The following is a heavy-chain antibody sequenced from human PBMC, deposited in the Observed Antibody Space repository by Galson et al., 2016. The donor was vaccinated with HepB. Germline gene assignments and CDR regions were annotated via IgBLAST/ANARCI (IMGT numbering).Heavy chain of an antibody. CDR2: IYYSGST. Sequence: SETLSLTCTVSGGSISNSPYYWNWIRQPPGKGLEWIGSIYYSGSTYYNASLKNRVTISVDTSKNQFSLRLSSVTAADTAVYYCAVIRRGFCRGGSCRPIDYWGQGTLVTASS. CDR3: AVIRRGFCRGGSCRPIDY. D-gene: IGHD2-15*01. CDR1: GGSISNSPYY. V-gene: IGHV4-39*01. J-gene: IGHJ4*02.